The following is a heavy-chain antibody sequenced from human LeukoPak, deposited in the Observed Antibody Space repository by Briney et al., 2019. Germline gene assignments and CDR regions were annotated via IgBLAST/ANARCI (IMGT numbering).Heavy chain of an antibody. J-gene: IGHJ4*02. CDR3: ARTSKWELLIDY. CDR1: GGTFSSYA. Sequence: ASVKVSCKASGGTFSSYAISWVRQAPGQWLEWMGRIIPILGIANYAQKFQGRVTITADKSTSTAYMELSSLRSEDTAVYYCARTSKWELLIDYWGQGTLVTVSS. CDR2: IIPILGIA. D-gene: IGHD1-26*01. V-gene: IGHV1-69*04.